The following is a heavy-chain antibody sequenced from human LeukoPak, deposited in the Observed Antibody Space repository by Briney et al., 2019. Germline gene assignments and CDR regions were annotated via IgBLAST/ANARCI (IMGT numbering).Heavy chain of an antibody. CDR2: IRGSGGST. CDR1: GFTFSSYA. D-gene: IGHD3-22*01. J-gene: IGHJ3*02. CDR3: AKVRGYSNRYDAFDI. V-gene: IGHV3-23*01. Sequence: GGSLRLSCAASGFTFSSYAMSWVRQAPGKGLEWVSAIRGSGGSTYYADSVKGRFTISRDNSKNTLYLQMNSLRAEDTAVYYCAKVRGYSNRYDAFDIWGQGTMVTVSS.